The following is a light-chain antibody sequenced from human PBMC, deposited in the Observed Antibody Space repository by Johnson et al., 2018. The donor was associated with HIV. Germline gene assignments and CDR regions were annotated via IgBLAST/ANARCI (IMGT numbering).Light chain of an antibody. V-gene: IGLV1-51*01. CDR2: DNN. J-gene: IGLJ1*01. CDR1: SSNIGNNY. Sequence: QSVLTQPPSVSAAPGQKVTISCSGSSSNIGNNYVSWYQQLPGTAPKLLIYDNNRRPSGVPDRFSGSKSGTSATLGITGLQTGDEADYFCGTWDNSLRPAFFVTGTKVTVL. CDR3: GTWDNSLRPAF.